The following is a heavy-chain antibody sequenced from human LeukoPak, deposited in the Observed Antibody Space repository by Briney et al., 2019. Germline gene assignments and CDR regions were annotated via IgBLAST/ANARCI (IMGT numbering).Heavy chain of an antibody. V-gene: IGHV3-21*01. Sequence: GGSLRLSCAASGFTFSSYSMNWVRQAPGKGLEWVSSISSSSSYIYYADSVKGRFTISRDNAKNSLYLQMNSLRAEDTAVYYCARAGGRAFMGMYYYDSSGYLPFDYWGQGTLVTVSS. CDR2: ISSSSSYI. D-gene: IGHD3-22*01. J-gene: IGHJ4*02. CDR1: GFTFSSYS. CDR3: ARAGGRAFMGMYYYDSSGYLPFDY.